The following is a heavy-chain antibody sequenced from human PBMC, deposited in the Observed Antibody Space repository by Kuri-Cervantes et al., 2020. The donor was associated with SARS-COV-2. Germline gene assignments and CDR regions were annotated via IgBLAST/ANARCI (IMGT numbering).Heavy chain of an antibody. CDR1: GFTFGDYA. CDR3: TWGSGLRVWDY. V-gene: IGHV3-49*04. Sequence: GGPLRLSCTASGFTFGDYAMSWVRQAPGKGLEWVGFIRSKAYGGTTEYAASVKGRFTISRDDSKSIAYLQMNSLKTEDTAVYYCTWGSGLRVWDYWGQGTLVTVSS. J-gene: IGHJ4*02. D-gene: IGHD3-16*01. CDR2: IRSKAYGGTT.